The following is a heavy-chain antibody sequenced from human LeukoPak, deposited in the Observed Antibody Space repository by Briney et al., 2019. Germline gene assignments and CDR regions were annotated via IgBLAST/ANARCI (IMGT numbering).Heavy chain of an antibody. Sequence: ASVKVSCKASGYTFTGYYMHWVRQASGQGLEWMGWINPNSGGTNYAQKFQGWVTMTRDTSISTAYMELSRLRSDDTAVYYCARGVEMATLSERLHKPYAEYFQHWGQGTLVTVSS. CDR2: INPNSGGT. CDR1: GYTFTGYY. CDR3: ARGVEMATLSERLHKPYAEYFQH. V-gene: IGHV1-2*04. D-gene: IGHD5-24*01. J-gene: IGHJ1*01.